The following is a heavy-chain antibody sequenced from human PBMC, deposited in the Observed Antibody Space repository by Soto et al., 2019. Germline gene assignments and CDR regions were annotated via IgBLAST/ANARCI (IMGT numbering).Heavy chain of an antibody. J-gene: IGHJ5*02. V-gene: IGHV3-30-3*01. CDR1: GFTFSAYA. Sequence: GRSLRLSCAASGFTFSAYAMHWVRQAPGKGLEWVAVVSHDGTTKTHADAVKGRFTISRDNSKNTMYLQMNNLSAEDTAVYYCARERDYGDNSGAPWGQGTLVTVSS. CDR2: VSHDGTTK. D-gene: IGHD4-17*01. CDR3: ARERDYGDNSGAP.